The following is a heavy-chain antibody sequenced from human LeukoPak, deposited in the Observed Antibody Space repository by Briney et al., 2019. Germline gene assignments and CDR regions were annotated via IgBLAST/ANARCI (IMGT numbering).Heavy chain of an antibody. CDR1: GFTFSSYS. J-gene: IGHJ5*02. CDR2: IKQDGSEK. Sequence: PGGSLRLSCAASGFTFSSYSMNWVRQAPGKGLEWVANIKQDGSEKYYVDSVKGRFTISRDNAKNSLYLQMNSLRAEDTAVYYCAREYSSSWYGDRPSGWFDPWGQGTLVTVSS. D-gene: IGHD6-13*01. CDR3: AREYSSSWYGDRPSGWFDP. V-gene: IGHV3-7*01.